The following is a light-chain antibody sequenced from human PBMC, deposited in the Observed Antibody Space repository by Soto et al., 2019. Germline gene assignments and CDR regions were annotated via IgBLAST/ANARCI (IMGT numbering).Light chain of an antibody. CDR1: NIGSKR. Sequence: SYELTQPPSVSVAPEKTARLTCGGDNIGSKRVHRYRQKPGQAPVLVIYYDSDRPSGIPERFSGSNSGNTATLTINRVEAGDEADYYCQVWDITTDHYVFGTGTKLTVL. J-gene: IGLJ1*01. CDR2: YDS. V-gene: IGLV3-21*04. CDR3: QVWDITTDHYV.